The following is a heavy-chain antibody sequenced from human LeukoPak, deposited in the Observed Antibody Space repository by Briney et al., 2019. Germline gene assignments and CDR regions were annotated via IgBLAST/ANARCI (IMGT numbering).Heavy chain of an antibody. CDR1: GFTVSSNY. CDR2: IYSGGST. V-gene: IGHV3-53*01. J-gene: IGHJ6*02. Sequence: SGGTLRLSCAASGFTVSSNYMSWVRQAPGKGLEWVSVIYSGGSTYYADSVKGRFTISRDNSKNTLYLQMNSLRAEDTAVYYCAREGNGGSIYYYYGMDVWGQGTTVTVSS. CDR3: AREGNGGSIYYYYGMDV. D-gene: IGHD4-23*01.